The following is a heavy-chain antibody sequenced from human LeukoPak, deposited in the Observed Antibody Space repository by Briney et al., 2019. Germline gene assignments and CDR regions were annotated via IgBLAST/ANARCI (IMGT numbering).Heavy chain of an antibody. D-gene: IGHD1-26*01. CDR1: GFTFSSYS. V-gene: IGHV3-48*04. J-gene: IGHJ4*02. CDR2: ISSSSSSI. Sequence: GGSLRLSCAASGFTFSSYSMNWVRQAPGRGLEWVSYISSSSSSIYSADSVKGRFTISRDNAKNSLYLQMNSLRAEDTAVYYCARDRDGWDWGQGTLVTVSS. CDR3: ARDRDGWD.